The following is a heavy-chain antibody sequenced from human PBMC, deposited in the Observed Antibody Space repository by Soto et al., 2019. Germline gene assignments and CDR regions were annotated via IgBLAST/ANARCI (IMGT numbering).Heavy chain of an antibody. CDR2: ISSSSYI. J-gene: IGHJ4*02. D-gene: IGHD6-13*01. Sequence: PGGSLRLSCAASGFTFSSYSMNWVRQAPGKGLEWVSSISSSSYIYYADSVKGRFTISRDNAKNSLYLQMNSLRAEDTAVYYCARRGAAAGDDDYWGQGTLVTVSS. CDR3: ARRGAAAGDDDY. CDR1: GFTFSSYS. V-gene: IGHV3-21*01.